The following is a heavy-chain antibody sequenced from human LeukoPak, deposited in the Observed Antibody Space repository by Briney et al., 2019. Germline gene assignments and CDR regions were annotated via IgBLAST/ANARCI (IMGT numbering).Heavy chain of an antibody. V-gene: IGHV1-24*01. CDR2: FDPEDGET. CDR1: GYTLTELS. Sequence: GASVKDSCKVSGYTLTELSMHWVRQAPGKGLEWMGGFDPEDGETIYAQKFQGRVTMTEDTSTDTAYMELRSLRSDDTAVYYCARDRDGYNGYTDWGQGTLVTVSS. CDR3: ARDRDGYNGYTD. J-gene: IGHJ4*02. D-gene: IGHD5-24*01.